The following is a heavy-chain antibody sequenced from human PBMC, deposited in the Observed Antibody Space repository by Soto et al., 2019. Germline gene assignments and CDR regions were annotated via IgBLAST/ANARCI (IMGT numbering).Heavy chain of an antibody. J-gene: IGHJ6*02. Sequence: GGSLRLSCAASGFTISSYWMHWVRQAPGKGLVWVSRINSDGSSTSYADSVKGRFTISRDNAKNTLYLQMNSLRAEDTAVYYCARTDRETLEWLLYEAGYYHGMDVWGQGTTVTVSS. D-gene: IGHD3-3*01. CDR1: GFTISSYW. CDR2: INSDGSST. CDR3: ARTDRETLEWLLYEAGYYHGMDV. V-gene: IGHV3-74*01.